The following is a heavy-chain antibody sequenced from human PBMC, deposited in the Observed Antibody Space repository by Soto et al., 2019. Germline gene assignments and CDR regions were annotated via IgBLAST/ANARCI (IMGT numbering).Heavy chain of an antibody. J-gene: IGHJ4*02. CDR2: ISGGGNDA. CDR1: GFTFSSYA. V-gene: IGHV3-23*01. D-gene: IGHD6-13*01. CDR3: ARSLFVASTATEPVDY. Sequence: EAQLLESGGGLVQPGGSLVLSCAASGFTFSSYAMRWVRQAPGKGLEWVSSISGGGNDAFYAVSVKGRFTISRDNTRNTLYLQMSSPRADDTAIYYCARSLFVASTATEPVDYWGQGAVVTVSS.